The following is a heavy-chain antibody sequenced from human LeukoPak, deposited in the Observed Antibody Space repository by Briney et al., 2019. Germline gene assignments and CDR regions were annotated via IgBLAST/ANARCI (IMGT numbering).Heavy chain of an antibody. D-gene: IGHD4-23*01. Sequence: SETLSLTCTVSGGSISSSSYYWGWIRQPPGKGLEWIGSIYYSGSTYYNPSLKSRVTISVGTSKNQFSLKLSSVTAADTAMYYCARLHYGGNYGYYYYYMDVWGKGTTVTISS. J-gene: IGHJ6*03. V-gene: IGHV4-39*01. CDR2: IYYSGST. CDR1: GGSISSSSYY. CDR3: ARLHYGGNYGYYYYYMDV.